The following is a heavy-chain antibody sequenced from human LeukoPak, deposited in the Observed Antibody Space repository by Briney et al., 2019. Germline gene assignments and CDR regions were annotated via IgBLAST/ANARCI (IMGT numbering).Heavy chain of an antibody. D-gene: IGHD3-22*01. Sequence: ASVKVSCKASGYTFTSYGISWVRQAPGQGLEWMGWISAYNGNTNYAQKLQGRVTMTTDTSTSTAYMELSRLRSDDTAVYYCARDPYYYDSSGYYREPRIFDYWGQGTLVTVSS. CDR1: GYTFTSYG. CDR2: ISAYNGNT. J-gene: IGHJ4*02. V-gene: IGHV1-18*01. CDR3: ARDPYYYDSSGYYREPRIFDY.